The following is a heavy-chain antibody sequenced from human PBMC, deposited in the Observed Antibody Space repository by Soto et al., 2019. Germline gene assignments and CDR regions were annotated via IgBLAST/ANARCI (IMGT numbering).Heavy chain of an antibody. Sequence: EVQLLESGGGLVQPGGSLRLSCAASGFTFSSYAMSWVRQAPGKGLEWVSAISGSGGSTYYADSVKGRFTISRDNSKNTLYLQMNSLRAEDTAVYYCAKVDKQLVPFDYYYGMDVWGQGTTVTVSS. J-gene: IGHJ6*02. CDR2: ISGSGGST. CDR3: AKVDKQLVPFDYYYGMDV. V-gene: IGHV3-23*01. D-gene: IGHD6-13*01. CDR1: GFTFSSYA.